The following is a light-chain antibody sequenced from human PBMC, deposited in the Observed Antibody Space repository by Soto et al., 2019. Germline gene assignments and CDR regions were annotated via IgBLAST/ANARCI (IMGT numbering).Light chain of an antibody. Sequence: EIVLTQSPATLSLSPGERATLSCRGSQSLGNYLAWYQQKPGHAPRLLIYDVSNRASGIPARFSGSGSGTDFTLTISSLEPEDFAVYYCQQRYNLPWTVGHGTKVEIK. CDR3: QQRYNLPWT. J-gene: IGKJ1*01. CDR1: QSLGNY. CDR2: DVS. V-gene: IGKV3-11*01.